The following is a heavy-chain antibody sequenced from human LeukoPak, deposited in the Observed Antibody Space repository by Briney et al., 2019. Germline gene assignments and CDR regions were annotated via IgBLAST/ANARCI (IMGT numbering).Heavy chain of an antibody. Sequence: GGSLRLSCAASGFTFSNYAMHWVRQAPGKGLVWVSRINTDGSSTSYADPVKGRFTISRDNAKNTLYLQMNSLRAEDTAVYYCASAAPHYFDYWGQGTLVTVSS. J-gene: IGHJ4*02. CDR1: GFTFSNYA. CDR2: INTDGSST. D-gene: IGHD6-6*01. V-gene: IGHV3-74*01. CDR3: ASAAPHYFDY.